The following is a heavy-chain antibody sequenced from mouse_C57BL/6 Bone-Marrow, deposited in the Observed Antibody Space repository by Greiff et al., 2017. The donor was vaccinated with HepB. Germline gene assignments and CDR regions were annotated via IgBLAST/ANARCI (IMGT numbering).Heavy chain of an antibody. CDR2: IYPGNSDT. Sequence: EVQLQQSGTVLARPGASVKMSCKTSGYTFTSYWMHWVKQRPGQGLEWIGAIYPGNSDTSYNQKFKGKAKLTAVTAASTAYMELSSLTTEDSAVYYCTKRHFFYYYGSSLDYWGQGTTLTVSS. CDR1: GYTFTSYW. CDR3: TKRHFFYYYGSSLDY. V-gene: IGHV1-5*01. J-gene: IGHJ2*01. D-gene: IGHD1-1*01.